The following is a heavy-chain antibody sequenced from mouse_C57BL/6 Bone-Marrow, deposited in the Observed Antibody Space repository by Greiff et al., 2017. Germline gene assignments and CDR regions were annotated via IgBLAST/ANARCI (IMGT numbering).Heavy chain of an antibody. J-gene: IGHJ3*01. V-gene: IGHV3-6*01. CDR3: ARELGWFAY. CDR1: GYSITSGYY. CDR2: ISYDGSN. Sequence: EVKLVESGPGLVKPSQSLSLTCSVTGYSITSGYYWNWIRQFPGNKLEWMGYISYDGSNNSNPSLKNRISITRDTSKNQFFLKLNSVTTEDTATYYCARELGWFAYWGQGTLVTVSA. D-gene: IGHD4-1*01.